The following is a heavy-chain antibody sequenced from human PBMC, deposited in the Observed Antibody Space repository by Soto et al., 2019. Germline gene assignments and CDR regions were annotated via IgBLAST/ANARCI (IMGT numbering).Heavy chain of an antibody. Sequence: SETLSLTCTISGGSFGTNYWSWIRQAPGKGLEWIGYTYHTGSTKYNPSLKSRATISVDTSKNQFSLTLNSAAAADTAVYYCANDSAGRGTFDPWGQGILVTVSS. CDR2: TYHTGST. J-gene: IGHJ5*02. D-gene: IGHD3-3*01. CDR3: ANDSAGRGTFDP. CDR1: GGSFGTNY. V-gene: IGHV4-59*13.